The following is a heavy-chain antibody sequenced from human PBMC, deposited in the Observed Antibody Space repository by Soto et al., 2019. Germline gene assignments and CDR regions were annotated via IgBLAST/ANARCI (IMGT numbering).Heavy chain of an antibody. Sequence: QVQLQESGPGLVKPSGTLSLTCAVSGGSISSSNWWSWVRQPPGKGLEWIGEIYHSGSTNYNPSLKSRVTISVDTSKNQFSLKLSSVTAADTAGYYCARFKTGNYYKVFDIWGQGTMVTVSS. CDR2: IYHSGST. D-gene: IGHD1-26*01. CDR3: ARFKTGNYYKVFDI. V-gene: IGHV4-4*02. CDR1: GGSISSSNW. J-gene: IGHJ3*02.